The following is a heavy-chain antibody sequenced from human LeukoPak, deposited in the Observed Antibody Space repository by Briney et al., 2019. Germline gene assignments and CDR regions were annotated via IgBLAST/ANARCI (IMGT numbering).Heavy chain of an antibody. CDR1: GGSFSGYY. J-gene: IGHJ6*03. Sequence: SETLSLTCAVYGGSFSGYYWSWIRQPPGKGLEWIGEINHSGSTNYNPSLKSRVTISVDMSKNQFSLKLSSVTAADTAVYYCARGCKQLVSRYYYYYYMDVWGKGTTVTVSS. D-gene: IGHD6-6*01. V-gene: IGHV4-34*01. CDR2: INHSGST. CDR3: ARGCKQLVSRYYYYYYMDV.